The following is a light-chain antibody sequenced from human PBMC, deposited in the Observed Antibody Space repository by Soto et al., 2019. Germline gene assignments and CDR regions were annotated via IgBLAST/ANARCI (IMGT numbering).Light chain of an antibody. J-gene: IGLJ2*01. CDR1: IRGVGAYNL. V-gene: IGLV2-14*01. Sequence: QSVLTQPASVSGSPGQSITISCAGTIRGVGAYNLVSWYQQYPGRAPQLILYEVRNRPSGISFRFSGFKSGNTASLTISGLQAEDEADYYCSSFTSKSTLIFGGGTK. CDR2: EVR. CDR3: SSFTSKSTLI.